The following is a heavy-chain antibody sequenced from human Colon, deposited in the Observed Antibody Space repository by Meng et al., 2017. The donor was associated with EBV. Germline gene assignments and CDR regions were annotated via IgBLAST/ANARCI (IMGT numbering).Heavy chain of an antibody. CDR2: IDDSGST. Sequence: VALEASGPDVVKPSGTLSLPCGVSGASISSNIRWTWVRQPPGKGLEWIGDIDDSGSTNYNPSLNSRISISLDKSKNHFSLKVNSVTAADTAVYYCARGKQDAWELLAYWGQGALVTVSS. V-gene: IGHV4-4*02. CDR1: GASISSNIR. D-gene: IGHD1-26*01. J-gene: IGHJ4*02. CDR3: ARGKQDAWELLAY.